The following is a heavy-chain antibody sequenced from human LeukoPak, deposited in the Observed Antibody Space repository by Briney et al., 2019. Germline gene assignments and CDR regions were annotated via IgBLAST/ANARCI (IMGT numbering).Heavy chain of an antibody. Sequence: SVKVSCKASGGTFSSYAISWVRQAPGQGLEWMGRIIPILGIANYAQKFQGRVTITADKSTSTAYMELSSLRSEDTAVYYCAKEYYYESSGYLGFEIWGQGTMVTVSS. CDR2: IIPILGIA. D-gene: IGHD3-22*01. CDR1: GGTFSSYA. V-gene: IGHV1-69*04. CDR3: AKEYYYESSGYLGFEI. J-gene: IGHJ3*02.